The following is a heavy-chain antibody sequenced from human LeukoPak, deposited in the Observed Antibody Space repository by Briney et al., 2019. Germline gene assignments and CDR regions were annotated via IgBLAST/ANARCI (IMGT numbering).Heavy chain of an antibody. Sequence: GGSLRLSCAASGFTVSSNYMSWVRQAPGKGLEWVSAIYSGGDTYHADSVKGRFTISRDNSKNTLDLQMNSLRAEDTAVYYCARDGHRGYFDLWGRGTLVAVSS. CDR3: ARDGHRGYFDL. CDR1: GFTVSSNY. V-gene: IGHV3-53*01. CDR2: IYSGGDT. J-gene: IGHJ2*01.